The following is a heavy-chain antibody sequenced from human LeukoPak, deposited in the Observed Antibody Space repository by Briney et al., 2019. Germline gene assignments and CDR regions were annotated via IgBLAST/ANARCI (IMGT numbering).Heavy chain of an antibody. J-gene: IGHJ3*02. Sequence: ASVKVSCKASGYTFTGYYMHWVRQAPEQGLEWMGWINPNSGGTNYAQKFQGRVTMTRDTSISTAYMELSRLRSDDTAVYYCARDRLDIVVVPAAADAFDIWGQGTMVTVSS. D-gene: IGHD2-2*03. CDR1: GYTFTGYY. CDR3: ARDRLDIVVVPAAADAFDI. CDR2: INPNSGGT. V-gene: IGHV1-2*02.